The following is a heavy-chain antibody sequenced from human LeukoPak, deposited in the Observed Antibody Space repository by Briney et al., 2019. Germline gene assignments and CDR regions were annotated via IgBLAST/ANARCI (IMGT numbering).Heavy chain of an antibody. CDR1: GGSISPYY. CDR3: ARHGGGGESYPRVFDY. V-gene: IGHV4-59*08. D-gene: IGHD3-16*01. J-gene: IGHJ4*02. Sequence: PSETLSLTCTASGGSISPYYGSWIRQPPGKGLEWIGYIYYSGSTNYNPSLKSRVIISVDTSKNQFSLKLNSVTAADTAMYYCARHGGGGESYPRVFDYWGRGNLVTVSS. CDR2: IYYSGST.